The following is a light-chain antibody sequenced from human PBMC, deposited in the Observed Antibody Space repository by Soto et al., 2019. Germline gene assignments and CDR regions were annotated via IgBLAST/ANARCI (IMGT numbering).Light chain of an antibody. Sequence: QSVLTHPPSASGTPGQRVTISCSGSSSNIGSSTVSWYHQLPGSAPKLLIFGDHQRPSGIPDRFSGSKSGTSASLAISGLQSDDEADYYCAAWDDSLNGVLFGGGTKVTVL. CDR3: AAWDDSLNGVL. CDR1: SSNIGSST. V-gene: IGLV1-44*01. CDR2: GDH. J-gene: IGLJ2*01.